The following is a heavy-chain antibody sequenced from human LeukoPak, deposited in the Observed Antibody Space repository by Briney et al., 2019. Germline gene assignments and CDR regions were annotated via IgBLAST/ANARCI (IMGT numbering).Heavy chain of an antibody. J-gene: IGHJ5*02. CDR1: GFTFTSSA. Sequence: SVKVSCKASGFTFTSSAMQWVRQARGQRLEWIGWIVVGSGNTNYAQKFQERVTITRDMSTSTAYMELSSLRSEDTAVYYCAAGKAGLLWFGETQAWFDPWGQGTLVTVSS. V-gene: IGHV1-58*02. CDR3: AAGKAGLLWFGETQAWFDP. D-gene: IGHD3-10*01. CDR2: IVVGSGNT.